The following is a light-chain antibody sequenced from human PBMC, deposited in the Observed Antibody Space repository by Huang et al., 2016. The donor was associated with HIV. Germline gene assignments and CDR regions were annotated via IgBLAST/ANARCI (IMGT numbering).Light chain of an antibody. CDR1: QSVFKNNY. Sequence: EIVLTQSPGILSLSPGESATLSCRASQSVFKNNYLAWYQQKPGQAPRLLIFGASSTATGISDRFRGSGSGTDFTLTISRLEPEDFAVYYCQQYGSSLAFGPGTKVEIK. J-gene: IGKJ1*01. V-gene: IGKV3-20*01. CDR2: GAS. CDR3: QQYGSSLA.